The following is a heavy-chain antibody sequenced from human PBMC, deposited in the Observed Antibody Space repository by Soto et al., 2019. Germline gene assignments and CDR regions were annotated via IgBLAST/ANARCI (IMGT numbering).Heavy chain of an antibody. CDR1: GGSFSNNY. V-gene: IGHV4-34*01. Sequence: ETLSLTCAVYGGSFSNNYWTWFRQPPGKGLEWIGEISPSGTTKYIPSLKSRGTISVDTSRKQFFLKVTSVSAADTAVYYCATSLWFGTQPEIWGPGTLVTVSS. J-gene: IGHJ4*02. CDR3: ATSLWFGTQPEI. D-gene: IGHD3-10*01. CDR2: ISPSGTT.